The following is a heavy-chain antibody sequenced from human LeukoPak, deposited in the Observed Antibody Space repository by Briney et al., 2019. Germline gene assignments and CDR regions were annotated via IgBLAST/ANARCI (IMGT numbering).Heavy chain of an antibody. CDR1: GFTFSSYG. V-gene: IGHV3-33*01. CDR2: IWYDGSSK. D-gene: IGHD6-19*01. Sequence: GGSLRLSCAASGFTFSSYGMHWVRQAPGKGLEWVAVIWYDGSSKYYADSVKGRFTISRDNSKNTLYLQMNSLRAEDTAVYYSARTIAVAARYYYYYYGMDVWGQGTTVTVSS. CDR3: ARTIAVAARYYYYYYGMDV. J-gene: IGHJ6*02.